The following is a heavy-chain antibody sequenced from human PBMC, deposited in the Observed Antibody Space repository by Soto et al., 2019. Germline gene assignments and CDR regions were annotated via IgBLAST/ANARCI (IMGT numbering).Heavy chain of an antibody. J-gene: IGHJ6*03. V-gene: IGHV4-34*01. CDR2: INHSGST. D-gene: IGHD6-13*01. Sequence: SETLSLTCAVYGGSFSGYYWSWIRQPPGKGLEWIGEINHSGSTNYNPSLKSRVTISVDTSKNQFSLMLSSVTAADTAVYYCARGEAAAGTRYYYYMDVWGKGTTVTVSS. CDR1: GGSFSGYY. CDR3: ARGEAAAGTRYYYYMDV.